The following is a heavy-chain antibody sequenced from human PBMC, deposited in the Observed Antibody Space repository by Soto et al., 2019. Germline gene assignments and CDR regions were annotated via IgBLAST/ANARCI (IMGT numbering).Heavy chain of an antibody. CDR3: ARGWYSSSTYYYYGMDV. J-gene: IGHJ6*02. CDR1: GGISRGYS. Sequence: SENLSVTIVVYGGISRGYSWIWIRQPPGKGLEWIGEINHSGSTNYNPSLKSRVTISVDTSKNQFSLKLSSVTAADTAVYYCARGWYSSSTYYYYGMDVWGQGTTVT. D-gene: IGHD6-6*01. CDR2: INHSGST. V-gene: IGHV4-34*01.